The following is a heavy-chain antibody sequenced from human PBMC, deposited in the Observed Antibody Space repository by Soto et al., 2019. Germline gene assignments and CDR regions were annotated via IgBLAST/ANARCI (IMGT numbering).Heavy chain of an antibody. CDR2: IYYSGST. Sequence: SETLSLTCTVSGGSISSYYWSWIRQPPGKGLEWIGYIYYSGSTNYNPSLKSRVTISVDTSKNQFSLKLSSVTAADTAVYYCARSSNYYYYYMDVSGKGTTVTVSS. CDR3: ARSSNYYYYYMDV. V-gene: IGHV4-59*01. CDR1: GGSISSYY. J-gene: IGHJ6*03.